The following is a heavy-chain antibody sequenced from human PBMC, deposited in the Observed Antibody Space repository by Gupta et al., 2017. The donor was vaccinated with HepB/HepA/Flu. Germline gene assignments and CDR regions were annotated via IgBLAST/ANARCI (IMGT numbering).Heavy chain of an antibody. V-gene: IGHV3-23*01. CDR3: AKEIYNSGSL. D-gene: IGHD3-10*01. Sequence: EVQLLESGGGLVQPGGSLRLSCAASGFTFTTHAMSWVRQAPGKGLEWVSAISSSGTSTYYADSVKGRFTISRDNSKNTLYLQMNNLRAEDTAVYYCAKEIYNSGSLGGQGTLGTVSS. J-gene: IGHJ4*02. CDR1: GFTFTTHA. CDR2: ISSSGTST.